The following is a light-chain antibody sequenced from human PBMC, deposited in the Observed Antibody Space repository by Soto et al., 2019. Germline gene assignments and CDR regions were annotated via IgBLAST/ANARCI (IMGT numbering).Light chain of an antibody. CDR3: LLSYSGARWV. J-gene: IGLJ3*02. CDR2: DTS. CDR1: TGAVTSGHY. V-gene: IGLV7-46*01. Sequence: QAVVTQEPSLTVSPGGTVTLTCGSSTGAVTSGHYPYWFQQKPGQAPRTLIYDTSNKHSWTPARFSGSLLGGKAALTLSGAQPEDEAEYYCLLSYSGARWVFGRGTQLSVL.